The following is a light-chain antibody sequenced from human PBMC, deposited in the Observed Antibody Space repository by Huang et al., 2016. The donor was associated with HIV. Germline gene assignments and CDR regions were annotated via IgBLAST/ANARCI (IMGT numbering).Light chain of an antibody. CDR3: QQYDSSQGIS. CDR2: GAS. V-gene: IGKV3-20*01. CDR1: QTIRNIK. Sequence: EIVLTQSPDTLSLSPGERATVSCRVSQTIRNIKLAGYKQKPGQGPRLLIYGASSRATDIPDRFSGSGCGADFTLTINRLEPEDFAVYYCQQYDSSQGISFGQGTRLEMK. J-gene: IGKJ5*01.